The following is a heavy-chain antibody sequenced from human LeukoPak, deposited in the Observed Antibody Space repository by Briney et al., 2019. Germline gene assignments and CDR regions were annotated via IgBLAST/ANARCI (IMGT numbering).Heavy chain of an antibody. D-gene: IGHD2-21*02. CDR3: ARQNCGGDCYYYYYYYMDV. CDR1: GYTFTGYY. Sequence: GASVKVSCKASGYTFTGYYMHWVRQAPGQGLEWMGWINPNSGGTNYAQKFQGRVTMTRDTSISTAYMELSRLRSDDTAVYYCARQNCGGDCYYYYYYYMDVWGKGTTVTVSS. CDR2: INPNSGGT. V-gene: IGHV1-2*02. J-gene: IGHJ6*03.